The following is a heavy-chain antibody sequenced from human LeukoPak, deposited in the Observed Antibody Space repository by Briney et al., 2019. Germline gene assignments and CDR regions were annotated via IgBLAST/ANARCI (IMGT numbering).Heavy chain of an antibody. CDR2: INHSGST. D-gene: IGHD3-10*01. Sequence: SETLSLTCAVYGGSFSGYYWSWIRQPPGKGLEGSGEINHSGSTNYNPDLKRRVTISVDTSKNQCSLKLSSVTAADTGGYYCAGASGLSTYXYGSGRKGRNNGRTNTHRGLFDYWGQGTLVTVSS. J-gene: IGHJ4*02. CDR1: GGSFSGYY. V-gene: IGHV4-34*01. CDR3: AGASGLSTYXYGSGRKGRNNGRTNTHRGLFDY.